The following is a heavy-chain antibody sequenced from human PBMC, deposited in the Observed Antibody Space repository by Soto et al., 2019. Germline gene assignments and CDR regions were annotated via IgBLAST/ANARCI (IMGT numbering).Heavy chain of an antibody. V-gene: IGHV4-59*13. J-gene: IGHJ4*02. CDR3: ARAHAPTLPFDS. D-gene: IGHD2-2*01. CDR1: GDSIRNVY. CDR2: IYHSGNA. Sequence: QVQLQESGPGLVKPSETLSLTCTVSGDSIRNVYWSWIRQPPGKGLEWIGFIYHSGNAKYNPSLKSRVAVSVDSSKNQISLSLNSVTAADSAVYFCARAHAPTLPFDSWGQGTLVTVSS.